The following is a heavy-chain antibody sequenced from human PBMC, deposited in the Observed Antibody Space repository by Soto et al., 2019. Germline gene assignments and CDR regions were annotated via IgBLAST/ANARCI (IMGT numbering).Heavy chain of an antibody. Sequence: PGGSLRLSCAASGFTFSSYWMSWVRQAPGKGLEWVANIKQDGSEKYYVDSVKGRFTISGDNAKNSLYLQMNSLRAEDTAVYYCARGGSTRRGWFDPWGQGTLVTVSS. CDR2: IKQDGSEK. J-gene: IGHJ5*02. CDR1: GFTFSSYW. CDR3: ARGGSTRRGWFDP. V-gene: IGHV3-7*03. D-gene: IGHD2-2*01.